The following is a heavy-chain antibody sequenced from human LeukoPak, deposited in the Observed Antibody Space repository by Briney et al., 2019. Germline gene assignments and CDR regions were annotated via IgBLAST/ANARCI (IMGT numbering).Heavy chain of an antibody. CDR1: GGSISSSSYY. CDR3: AREGGRYSSSSYLDY. J-gene: IGHJ4*02. Sequence: SETLSLTCTVSGGSISSSSYYWGWIRQPPGKGLEWIGSIYYSGSTYYNPSLKSRVTISVDTSKNQFSLKLSSVTAADTAVYYCAREGGRYSSSSYLDYWGQGTLVTVSS. CDR2: IYYSGST. V-gene: IGHV4-39*07. D-gene: IGHD6-6*01.